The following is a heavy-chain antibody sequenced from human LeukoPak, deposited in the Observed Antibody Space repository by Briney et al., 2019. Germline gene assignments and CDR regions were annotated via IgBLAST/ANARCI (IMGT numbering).Heavy chain of an antibody. V-gene: IGHV1-69*13. Sequence: GASVKVSCKASGYTFTSYDINWVRQAPGQGLEWMGGIIPIFGTANYAQKFQGRVTITADESTSTAYMELSSLRSKDTAVYYCARDLNYYDSSGYYADWGQGTLVTVSS. D-gene: IGHD3-22*01. CDR3: ARDLNYYDSSGYYAD. J-gene: IGHJ4*02. CDR2: IIPIFGTA. CDR1: GYTFTSYD.